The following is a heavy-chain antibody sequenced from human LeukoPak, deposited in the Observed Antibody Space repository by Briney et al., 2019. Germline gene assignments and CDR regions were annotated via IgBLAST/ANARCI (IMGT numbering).Heavy chain of an antibody. D-gene: IGHD2-21*02. CDR3: ARCLGDCGGDCYPPPPWFDP. J-gene: IGHJ5*02. Sequence: SETLSLTCTVSGGSISSGGYYWSWIRQHPGKGLEWIGHIYYSGSTYYNPSLKSRVTISVDTSKNQFSLKLSSVTAADTVVYYCARCLGDCGGDCYPPPPWFDPWGQGTLVTVSS. CDR2: IYYSGST. V-gene: IGHV4-31*03. CDR1: GGSISSGGYY.